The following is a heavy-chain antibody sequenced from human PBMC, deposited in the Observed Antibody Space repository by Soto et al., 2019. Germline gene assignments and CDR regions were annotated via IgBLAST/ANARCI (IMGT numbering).Heavy chain of an antibody. D-gene: IGHD3-22*01. V-gene: IGHV4-31*02. CDR1: GGSISSGGYY. Sequence: TLSLTCTVSGGSISSGGYYWSWIRQHPGKGLEWIGYIYYSGSTYYNPSLKSRVTISVDTSKNQFSLKLSSVTAADTAVYYCARARYYDSSGYPNWFDPWGQGTLVTVSS. CDR2: IYYSGST. J-gene: IGHJ5*02. CDR3: ARARYYDSSGYPNWFDP.